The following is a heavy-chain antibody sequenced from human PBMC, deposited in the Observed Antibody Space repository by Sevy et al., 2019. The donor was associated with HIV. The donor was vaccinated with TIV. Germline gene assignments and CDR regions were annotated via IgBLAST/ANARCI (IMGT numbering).Heavy chain of an antibody. CDR2: ISSNGGST. Sequence: GGSLRLSCAASGFSFSSYALHWVRQAPGKGLEYVSAISSNGGSTYYADSVKGRFTISRDNSKNTLYLQMGSLKTEDTAVYYCIPGYRPNFGNWGQGTLVTVSS. D-gene: IGHD3-16*01. J-gene: IGHJ4*02. CDR3: IPGYRPNFGN. V-gene: IGHV3-64*02. CDR1: GFSFSSYA.